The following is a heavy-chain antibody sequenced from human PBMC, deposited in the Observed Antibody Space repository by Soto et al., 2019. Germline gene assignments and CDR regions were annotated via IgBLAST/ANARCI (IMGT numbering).Heavy chain of an antibody. CDR3: ARALHPYSSGWYSSP. CDR2: ISAYNGNT. J-gene: IGHJ5*02. D-gene: IGHD6-19*01. CDR1: GYTFTSYG. Sequence: QVQLVQSGAEVKKPGASVKVSCKASGYTFTSYGISWVRQAPGQGLEWMGWISAYNGNTNYAQKLQGRVTMTTDTSTSTAYMELRSLSSDDTAVYYCARALHPYSSGWYSSPWGQGTLVTVSS. V-gene: IGHV1-18*01.